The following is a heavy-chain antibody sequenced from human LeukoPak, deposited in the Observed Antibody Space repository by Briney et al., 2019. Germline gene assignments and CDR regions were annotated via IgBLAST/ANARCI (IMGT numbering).Heavy chain of an antibody. Sequence: GESLKISCKAAGYTFTDYWIAWVRQVPGKGLEYMGIVYPGDSDARYWPPFQGQVTISVDKSIDTAYLEWNSLRASDSAIYYCARPHYFKTNAEAFDVWGQGTLVAVSS. V-gene: IGHV5-51*01. D-gene: IGHD2-8*01. CDR3: ARPHYFKTNAEAFDV. J-gene: IGHJ3*01. CDR1: GYTFTDYW. CDR2: VYPGDSDA.